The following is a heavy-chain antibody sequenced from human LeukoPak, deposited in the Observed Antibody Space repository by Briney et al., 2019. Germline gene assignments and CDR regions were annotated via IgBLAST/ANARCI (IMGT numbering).Heavy chain of an antibody. V-gene: IGHV4-38-2*02. CDR2: IYHSGST. CDR1: GYSISSGYY. CDR3: ARRYCSGGSCYGAYYFDY. Sequence: SETLSLTCTVSGYSISSGYYWGWIRQPPGKGLEWIGSIYHSGSTYYNPSLKSRVTISVDTSKNQFSLKLSSVTAADTAVYYCARRYCSGGSCYGAYYFDYWGQGTLVTVSS. J-gene: IGHJ4*02. D-gene: IGHD2-15*01.